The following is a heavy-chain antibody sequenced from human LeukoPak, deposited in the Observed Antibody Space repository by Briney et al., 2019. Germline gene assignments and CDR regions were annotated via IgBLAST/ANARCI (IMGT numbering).Heavy chain of an antibody. CDR1: GFTFSDFG. CDR2: IRNDGSND. Sequence: PGGSLRLSCAASGFTFSDFGMHWVRQAPGKGLEWVAFIRNDGSNDYYPDSVKGRFPISRDNSRTTLYLQMHSLRIEDTAVYYCVKGGSSSHNWFDPWGQGILVTVSS. CDR3: VKGGSSSHNWFDP. D-gene: IGHD6-13*01. J-gene: IGHJ5*02. V-gene: IGHV3-30*02.